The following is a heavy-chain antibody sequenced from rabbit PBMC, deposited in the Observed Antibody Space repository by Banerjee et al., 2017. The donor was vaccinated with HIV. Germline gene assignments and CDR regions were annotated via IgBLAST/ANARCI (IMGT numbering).Heavy chain of an antibody. CDR3: ARDGVV. D-gene: IGHD3-1*01. Sequence: QQQLEESGGGLVKPGGTLTLTCTAAGFSFSSSYWICGVRQAPGKGLEWVACIYTGSSCSTYCASWATGRFTIAKTSSTTVTLQMTSLTAADTATYFCARDGVVRGPGTLVTVS. J-gene: IGHJ2*01. CDR1: GFSFSSSYW. CDR2: IYTGSSCST. V-gene: IGHV1S45*01.